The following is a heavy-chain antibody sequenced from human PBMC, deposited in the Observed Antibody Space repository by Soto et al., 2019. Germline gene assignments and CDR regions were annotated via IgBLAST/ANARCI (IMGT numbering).Heavy chain of an antibody. Sequence: SLRLSCAASGFTFSSYGMHWARQAPGKGLEWVAVISYDGRNEYYADSVKGRFTISRDNSKNTLYLQMNSLRAEDTAVYYCARVPNYYDSSGYDHWGQGTLVTVSS. CDR3: ARVPNYYDSSGYDH. V-gene: IGHV3-30*03. J-gene: IGHJ4*02. CDR1: GFTFSSYG. D-gene: IGHD3-22*01. CDR2: ISYDGRNE.